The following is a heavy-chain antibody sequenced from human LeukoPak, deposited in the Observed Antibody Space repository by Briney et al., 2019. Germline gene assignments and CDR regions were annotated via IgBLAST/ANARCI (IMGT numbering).Heavy chain of an antibody. D-gene: IGHD5-18*01. Sequence: SETLSLTCTVSGGSISSSSYYWGWIRQPPGKGLEWIGRIYCSGSTYYNPSLKSRVTISVDTFKNQFSLELSSVTAAHTAVYYCARRDSYGYDPSGIDPWGQGTLVTVSS. J-gene: IGHJ5*02. CDR2: IYCSGST. CDR3: ARRDSYGYDPSGIDP. V-gene: IGHV4-39*01. CDR1: GGSISSSSYY.